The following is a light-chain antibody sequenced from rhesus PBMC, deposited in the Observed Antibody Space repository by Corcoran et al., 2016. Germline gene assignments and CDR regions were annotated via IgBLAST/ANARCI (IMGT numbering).Light chain of an antibody. J-gene: IGKJ3*01. V-gene: IGKV1-22*01. CDR3: LQYSSSLFT. CDR1: QSISSW. Sequence: DIQMTQSPSSLSASVGDTVTITCRASQSISSWLDWYQQKPGKAPKLLTYKASSLQSGAPSRFSGSGAGTDFTLTISSLQPEDFATYYCLQYSSSLFTFGPGTKLDIK. CDR2: KAS.